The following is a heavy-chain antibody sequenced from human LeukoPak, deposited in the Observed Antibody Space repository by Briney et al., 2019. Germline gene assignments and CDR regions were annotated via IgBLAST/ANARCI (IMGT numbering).Heavy chain of an antibody. CDR2: ISSSGST. CDR3: AGGYSYGSTYYYMDV. D-gene: IGHD5-18*01. Sequence: PSETLSLTCTVSGDSISSGDYYWSWIRQPAGKGLEWIGRISSSGSTNYNPSLKSRVTISVDTSKNQFSLKLSSVTAADTAVYYCAGGYSYGSTYYYMDVWGKGTTVTISS. J-gene: IGHJ6*03. CDR1: GDSISSGDYY. V-gene: IGHV4-61*02.